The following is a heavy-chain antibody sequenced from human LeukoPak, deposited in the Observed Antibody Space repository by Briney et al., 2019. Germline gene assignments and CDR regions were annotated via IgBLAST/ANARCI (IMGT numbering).Heavy chain of an antibody. V-gene: IGHV1-18*01. CDR3: ARVTDILTGYPRD. J-gene: IGHJ4*02. CDR1: GYTFTSYG. CDR2: ISAYNGNT. Sequence: EASVKVSCKASGYTFTSYGISWVRQAPGQGLEWMGWISAYNGNTNYAQKLQGRVTMTTDTSTSTAYMELSSLRSEDTAVYYCARVTDILTGYPRDWGQGTLVTVSS. D-gene: IGHD3-9*01.